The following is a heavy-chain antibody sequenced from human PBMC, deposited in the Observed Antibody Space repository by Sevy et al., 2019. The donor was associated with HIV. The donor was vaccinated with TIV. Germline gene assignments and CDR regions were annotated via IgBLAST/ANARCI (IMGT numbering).Heavy chain of an antibody. Sequence: GGSLRLSCAASGFSFSQYSMNWVRQAPGKGLEWLSFISGSSGTIYYAGSVKGRFTISRDNAKNSVYLQMNSLRDEDSAVYYCARVVLYYDANYCDFWGQRALVTVSS. CDR3: ARVVLYYDANYCDF. CDR1: GFSFSQYS. V-gene: IGHV3-48*02. CDR2: ISGSSGTI. J-gene: IGHJ4*02. D-gene: IGHD3-22*01.